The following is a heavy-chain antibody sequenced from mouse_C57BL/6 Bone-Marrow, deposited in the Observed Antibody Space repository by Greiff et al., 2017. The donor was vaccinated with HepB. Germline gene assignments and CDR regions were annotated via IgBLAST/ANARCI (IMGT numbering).Heavy chain of an antibody. CDR3: ARRDWYYFDY. CDR1: GYTFTSYW. V-gene: IGHV1-69*01. J-gene: IGHJ2*01. Sequence: VKLQQPGAELVMPGASVKLSCKASGYTFTSYWMHWVKQRPGQGLEWIGEIDPSDSYTNYNQKFKGKSTLTVDKSSSTAYMQLSSLTSEDSAVYYCARRDWYYFDYWGQGTTLTVSS. CDR2: IDPSDSYT. D-gene: IGHD3-3*01.